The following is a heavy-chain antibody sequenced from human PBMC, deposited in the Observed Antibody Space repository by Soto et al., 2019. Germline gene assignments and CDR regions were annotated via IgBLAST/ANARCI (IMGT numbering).Heavy chain of an antibody. CDR1: GFTFSSFA. D-gene: IGHD3-16*01. CDR2: ITGSGENT. Sequence: EVQLLESGGDLVRPGGSLRLSCAASGFTFSSFAMNWVRQAPGKGLEWVSTITGSGENTYYADSVKGRFTISRDNSNNTLSLHLRSLRAEDTALYYCARRRPLRVARAFDSWGQGTLVTVSS. V-gene: IGHV3-23*01. CDR3: ARRRPLRVARAFDS. J-gene: IGHJ4*02.